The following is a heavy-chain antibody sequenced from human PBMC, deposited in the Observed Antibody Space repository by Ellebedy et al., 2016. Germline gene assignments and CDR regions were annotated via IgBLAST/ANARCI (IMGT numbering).Heavy chain of an antibody. D-gene: IGHD6-6*01. V-gene: IGHV1-69*10. CDR3: ARITAIYSSTWFYGMDV. CDR1: GGTFSSYG. Sequence: SVKVSCKASGGTFSSYGFSWVRQAPGQGLEWIGGIIPVLDKAKYAQNFQGRVTLSADESTSTAYMDLSSLRSEETAVYYCARITAIYSSTWFYGMDVWGQGTAVIVSS. J-gene: IGHJ6*02. CDR2: IIPVLDKA.